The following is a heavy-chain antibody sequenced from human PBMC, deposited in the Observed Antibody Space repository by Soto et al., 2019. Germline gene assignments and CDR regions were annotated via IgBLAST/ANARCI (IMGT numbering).Heavy chain of an antibody. CDR3: AKGKSRGSLYYFDY. D-gene: IGHD6-13*01. V-gene: IGHV3-30*18. Sequence: QVQLVESGGGVVQPGRSQRLSCAASGFTFSSYGMHWVRQAPGKGLEWVAVISYDGSNKYYADSVKGRFTISRDNSKNTLYLQMNSLRAEDTAVYYCAKGKSRGSLYYFDYWGQGTLVTVSS. CDR1: GFTFSSYG. CDR2: ISYDGSNK. J-gene: IGHJ4*02.